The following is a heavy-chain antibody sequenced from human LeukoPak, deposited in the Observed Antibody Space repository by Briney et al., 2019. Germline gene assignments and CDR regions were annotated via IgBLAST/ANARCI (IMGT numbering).Heavy chain of an antibody. CDR1: GDSVSSNSAA. V-gene: IGHV6-1*01. Sequence: SQTLSLTCAISGDSVSSNSAAWNWIRPSPSRGLEWLGRTYYRSKWYNDYALSVKSRISINPDTSKKQFSLQLNSVTPEDTAVYYCARSYSSGWDFESWGQGTLVTVSS. D-gene: IGHD6-19*01. CDR3: ARSYSSGWDFES. J-gene: IGHJ4*02. CDR2: TYYRSKWYN.